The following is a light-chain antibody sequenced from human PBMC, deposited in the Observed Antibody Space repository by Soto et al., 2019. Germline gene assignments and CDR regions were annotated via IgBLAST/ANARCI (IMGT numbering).Light chain of an antibody. CDR3: QQSYSTPLYT. J-gene: IGKJ2*01. CDR2: AAS. Sequence: DSQMTQSPSSLSASVGDGVTITCRASQSISSYLNWYQQKPGKAPKLLIYAASNLQSGVPSRFSGSGSGTDFTLTISSLQPEDFATYYCQQSYSTPLYTFGQGTKLEIK. CDR1: QSISSY. V-gene: IGKV1-39*01.